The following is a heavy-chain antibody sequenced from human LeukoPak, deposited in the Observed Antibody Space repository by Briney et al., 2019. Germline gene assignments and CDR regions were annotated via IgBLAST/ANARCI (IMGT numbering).Heavy chain of an antibody. CDR3: TIYYYDSSGCYYYYYGMDV. J-gene: IGHJ6*02. Sequence: GGSLRLSCAASGFTFSNAWMSWVRQAPGKGLEWVGRIKSKTDGGTTDYAAPVKGRFTISRDDSKNTLYLQMNSLKTEDTAVYYCTIYYYDSSGCYYYYYGMDVWGQGTTVTVSS. CDR2: IKSKTDGGTT. V-gene: IGHV3-15*01. D-gene: IGHD3-22*01. CDR1: GFTFSNAW.